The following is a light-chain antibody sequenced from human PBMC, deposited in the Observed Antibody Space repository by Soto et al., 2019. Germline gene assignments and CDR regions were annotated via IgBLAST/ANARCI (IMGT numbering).Light chain of an antibody. V-gene: IGKV3-20*01. Sequence: EIVLTQSPGTLSLSPGDRATLSCRASQSVNSRYLAWYQQKPGQAPRLLIYGASSRATGIPDRFSGSGSGTDFTLTISRLEPEDFAVYYCQQYGSSPQTFGQGTKLEIK. J-gene: IGKJ2*01. CDR2: GAS. CDR1: QSVNSRY. CDR3: QQYGSSPQT.